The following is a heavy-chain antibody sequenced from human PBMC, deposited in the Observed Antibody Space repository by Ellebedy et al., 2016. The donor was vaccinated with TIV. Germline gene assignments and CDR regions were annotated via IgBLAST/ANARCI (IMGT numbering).Heavy chain of an antibody. CDR2: VSDSGNT. CDR3: ARGRLDWFRHDAFDI. CDR1: GGSIRKYY. Sequence: MPGGSLRLSCTVSGGSIRKYYWNWIRQSPEKELERIGYVSDSGNTHYNPSLDSRVTMSVDTSKSQFYLHLTSVTAADRAVYYCARGRLDWFRHDAFDIWGQGTTVTVSS. V-gene: IGHV4-59*01. D-gene: IGHD3-9*01. J-gene: IGHJ3*02.